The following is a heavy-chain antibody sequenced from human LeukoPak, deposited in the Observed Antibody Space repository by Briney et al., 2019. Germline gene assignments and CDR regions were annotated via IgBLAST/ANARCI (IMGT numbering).Heavy chain of an antibody. Sequence: ASVKVSCKASGYTFTGYYMHWVRQAPGQGLEWMGWINPNSGDTNYAQKFQGRVTMTRDTSSSTAYMDLSRLRSDDTAVYYCAKEREYSGYDHEVYFDHWGQATLVTVSS. J-gene: IGHJ4*02. V-gene: IGHV1-2*02. CDR3: AKEREYSGYDHEVYFDH. CDR2: INPNSGDT. CDR1: GYTFTGYY. D-gene: IGHD5-12*01.